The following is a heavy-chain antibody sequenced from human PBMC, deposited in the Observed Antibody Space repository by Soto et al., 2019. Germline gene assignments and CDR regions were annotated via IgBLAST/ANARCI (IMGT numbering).Heavy chain of an antibody. J-gene: IGHJ4*02. CDR2: IYYSGST. CDR1: GGSISSGGYY. CDR3: ARGITMVRGVGLFYFDY. V-gene: IGHV4-31*03. Sequence: QVQLQESGPGLVKPSQTLSLTCTVSGGSISSGGYYWNWIRQHPGKGLEWIGYIYYSGSTYYNPSLKSRITISVDTSKNQFSLKLNSETAADTAVYYCARGITMVRGVGLFYFDYWGQGTLVTVSS. D-gene: IGHD3-10*01.